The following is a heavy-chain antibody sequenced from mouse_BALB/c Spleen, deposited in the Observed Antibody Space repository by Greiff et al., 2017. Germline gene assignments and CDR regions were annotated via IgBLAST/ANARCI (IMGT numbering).Heavy chain of an antibody. CDR1: GYTFTDYE. V-gene: IGHV1-15*01. CDR2: IDPQTGGT. J-gene: IGHJ4*01. Sequence: QVQLQQSGAELVRPGASVTLSCKASGYTFTDYEMHWVKQTPVHGLEWIGAIDPQTGGTAYNQKFKGKATLTADKSSSTAYMELRSLTSEDSAVYYCASGTDAMDYWGQGTSVTVSS. CDR3: ASGTDAMDY. D-gene: IGHD4-1*01.